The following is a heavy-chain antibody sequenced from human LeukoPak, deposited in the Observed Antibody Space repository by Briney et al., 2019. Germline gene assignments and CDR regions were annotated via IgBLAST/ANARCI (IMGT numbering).Heavy chain of an antibody. CDR1: GFTVSSNY. D-gene: IGHD6-19*01. CDR2: IYSGGST. Sequence: GGSLRLSCAASGFTVSSNYMSWVRRAPGKGLEWVSVIYSGGSTYYADSVKGRFTISRDNSKNTLYLQMNSLRAEDTAVYYCARGAPVYSSGWYYFDYWGQGTLVTVSS. J-gene: IGHJ4*02. V-gene: IGHV3-66*01. CDR3: ARGAPVYSSGWYYFDY.